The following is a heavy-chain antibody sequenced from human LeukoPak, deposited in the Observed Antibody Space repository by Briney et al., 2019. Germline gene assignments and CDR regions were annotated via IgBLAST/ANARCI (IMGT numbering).Heavy chain of an antibody. CDR3: SRESGPFCPFGY. CDR1: GGSISGTNW. CDR2: ISLAGQT. Sequence: PSGTLSLTCGVSGGSISGTNWWCCVRQPPGQGLEWIGEISLAGQTNYNPSLNGRVTMSLDKSSNQLSLHLTSVTAADTATYYCSRESGPFCPFGYWGQGTLVIVSS. D-gene: IGHD1-26*01. V-gene: IGHV4-4*02. J-gene: IGHJ4*02.